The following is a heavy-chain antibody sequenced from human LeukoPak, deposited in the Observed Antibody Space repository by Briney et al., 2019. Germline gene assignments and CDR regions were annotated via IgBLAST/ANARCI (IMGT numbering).Heavy chain of an antibody. V-gene: IGHV3-23*01. J-gene: IGHJ4*02. D-gene: IGHD3-10*01. CDR3: AKDRATYYSGGFDY. CDR2: IRGSGGNT. Sequence: PGGSLRLSCAASGFAFSNYAMSWVRQAPGEGLEWVSTIRGSGGNTYYADSVKGRFTISRDNSKNTLYLQMNSLRAEDTAVYFCAKDRATYYSGGFDYWGQGTLLTVSS. CDR1: GFAFSNYA.